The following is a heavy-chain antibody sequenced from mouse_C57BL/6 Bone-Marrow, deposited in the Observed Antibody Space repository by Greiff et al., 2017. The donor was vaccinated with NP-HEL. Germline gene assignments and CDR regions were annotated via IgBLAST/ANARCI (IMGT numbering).Heavy chain of an antibody. J-gene: IGHJ1*03. CDR1: GFTFSSYA. V-gene: IGHV5-4*01. Sequence: EVMLVESGGGLVKPGGSLKLSCAASGFTFSSYAMSWVRQTPEKRLEWVATISDGGSYTYYPDNVKGRFTISRDNAKNNLYLQMSHLKSEDTAMYYCARDDYGNYVYWYFDVWGTGTTVTVSS. D-gene: IGHD2-1*01. CDR3: ARDDYGNYVYWYFDV. CDR2: ISDGGSYT.